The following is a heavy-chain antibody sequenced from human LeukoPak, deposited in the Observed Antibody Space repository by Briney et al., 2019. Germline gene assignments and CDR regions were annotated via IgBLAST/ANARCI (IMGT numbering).Heavy chain of an antibody. V-gene: IGHV3-9*01. CDR3: ARDYYDILTFQH. D-gene: IGHD3-9*01. Sequence: GGSLRLSCAASGFTFDDYAMHWVRQAPGKGLEWVSGISWNSGSIGYADSVKGRFTISRDSAKNSLYLQMNSLRAEDTAVYYCARDYYDILTFQHWGQGTLVTVSS. CDR1: GFTFDDYA. CDR2: ISWNSGSI. J-gene: IGHJ1*01.